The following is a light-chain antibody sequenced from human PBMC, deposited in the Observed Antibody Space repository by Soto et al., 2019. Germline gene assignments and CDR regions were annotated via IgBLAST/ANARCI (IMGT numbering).Light chain of an antibody. CDR1: QSISSY. CDR3: QQSYSTPPVT. J-gene: IGKJ3*01. V-gene: IGKV1-39*01. Sequence: DLQMTQSPSSLSVSVGDRVTITCRASQSISSYLNWYQQKPGKAPKLLIYAASSLQSGVPSRFSGSGSGTDFTLTISSLQPEDFATYYCQQSYSTPPVTFGPGTKVDIK. CDR2: AAS.